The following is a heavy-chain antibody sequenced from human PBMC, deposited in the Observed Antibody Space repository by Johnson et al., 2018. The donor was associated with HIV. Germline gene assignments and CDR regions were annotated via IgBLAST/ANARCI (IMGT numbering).Heavy chain of an antibody. CDR3: AKGRMGASGSYNV. CDR1: EFTFSNYA. CDR2: VPDDGDNK. J-gene: IGHJ3*01. D-gene: IGHD1-26*01. Sequence: QEQLVESGGGVVQPGRSLRLSCAASEFTFSNYAMHWVRQAPGKGLEWVAVVPDDGDNKYYADSVKGRFTISRDNSKNTLYLQMNSLRAEDTALYYCAKGRMGASGSYNVWGQGTMVTVSS. V-gene: IGHV3-30*18.